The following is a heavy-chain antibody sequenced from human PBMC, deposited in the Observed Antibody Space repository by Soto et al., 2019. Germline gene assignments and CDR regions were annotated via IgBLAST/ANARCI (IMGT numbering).Heavy chain of an antibody. J-gene: IGHJ6*03. CDR1: GFTLSGYA. V-gene: IGHV3-64*01. CDR2: ISSNGVGT. CDR3: ARRARPYFYYMDV. D-gene: IGHD6-6*01. Sequence: EVQLAESGGGLAQPGGSLRLSCAASGFTLSGYAMDWVRQAPGKGLEYVSGISSNGVGTYYEISVQGRFTISRDNSKNTVYLQMGSLRSEDMAVYYCARRARPYFYYMDVWGKGTTVTVS.